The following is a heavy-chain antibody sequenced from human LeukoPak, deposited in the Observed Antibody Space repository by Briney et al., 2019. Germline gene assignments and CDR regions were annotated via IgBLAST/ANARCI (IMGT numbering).Heavy chain of an antibody. D-gene: IGHD3-22*01. J-gene: IGHJ6*03. Sequence: SETLSLTCTVSGGSISSSSYYWGWIRQPPGKGLEWIGSIYYSGSTYYNPSLKSRVTISVDTSKNQFSLKLSSVTAADTAVYYCARRPPYYYDSSGYYNYYYYMDVWGKGTTVTVSS. CDR3: ARRPPYYYDSSGYYNYYYYMDV. CDR2: IYYSGST. CDR1: GGSISSSSYY. V-gene: IGHV4-39*01.